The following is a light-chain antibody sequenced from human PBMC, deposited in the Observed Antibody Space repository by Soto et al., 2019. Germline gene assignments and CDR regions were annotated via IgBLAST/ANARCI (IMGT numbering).Light chain of an antibody. J-gene: IGKJ4*01. CDR3: QQANSLPLT. CDR1: QGISNW. V-gene: IGKV1-12*01. CDR2: NGS. Sequence: DIQMTQSPSSVSASVGDRVSITCRASQGISNWLAWYQQKPGRALKLLIYNGSSLQSGVPSRFSGTGSGTEFTLTISSLQPEGVATYYCQQANSLPLTFGGGTKVEIK.